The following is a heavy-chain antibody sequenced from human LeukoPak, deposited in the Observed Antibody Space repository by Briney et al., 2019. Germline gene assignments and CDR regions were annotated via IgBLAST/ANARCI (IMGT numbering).Heavy chain of an antibody. D-gene: IGHD3-10*01. CDR2: IYPGDSDT. J-gene: IGHJ3*02. V-gene: IGHV5-51*01. Sequence: GEPLKTPAMGSGDSSTSYLIAGARQLPGKGLEWMGIIYPGDSDTRNSPSFQGQVTISADKSISTAYLQWSSLKASDTAMYYCARIRITMVRGVIIAPETDAFDIWGQGTMVTVSS. CDR3: ARIRITMVRGVIIAPETDAFDI. CDR1: GDSSTSYL.